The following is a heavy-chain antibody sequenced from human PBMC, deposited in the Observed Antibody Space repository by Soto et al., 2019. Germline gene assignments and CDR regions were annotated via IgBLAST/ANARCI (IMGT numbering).Heavy chain of an antibody. V-gene: IGHV1-18*01. D-gene: IGHD2-21*02. J-gene: IGHJ1*01. CDR2: ISAYNGNT. CDR1: GYTFTSYG. Sequence: ASVKVSCKASGYTFTSYGISWVRQAPGQGLEWMGWISAYNGNTNYAQKLQGRVTMTTDTSTSTAYMELRSLRSDDTAVYYCAREDLCGGDCYVFQHWGQGTLVTVS. CDR3: AREDLCGGDCYVFQH.